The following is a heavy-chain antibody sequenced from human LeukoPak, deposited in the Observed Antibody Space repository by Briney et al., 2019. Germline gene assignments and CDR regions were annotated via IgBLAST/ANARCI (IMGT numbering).Heavy chain of an antibody. CDR1: GYSFTTYW. J-gene: IGHJ6*02. CDR2: IYPGDSDL. CDR3: ARLGCSGGYCYNGMDV. Sequence: GGSLKISCKASGYSFTTYWIAWVRQMPGNGLEWMGIIYPGDSDLRYSPSFQGQVTTSADKSISTAYLQWSSLKASDTAMYYCARLGCSGGYCYNGMDVWGQGTTVTVSS. V-gene: IGHV5-51*01. D-gene: IGHD2-15*01.